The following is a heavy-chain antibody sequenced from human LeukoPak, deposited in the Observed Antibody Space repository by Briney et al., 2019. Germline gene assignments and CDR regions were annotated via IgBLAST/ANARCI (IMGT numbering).Heavy chain of an antibody. D-gene: IGHD3-22*01. J-gene: IGHJ5*02. CDR1: GGSISSSNW. CDR2: IYHSGST. V-gene: IGHV4-4*02. Sequence: PSETLSLTCAVSGGSISSSNWWSWVRQPPGKGLEWIGEIYHSGSTYYNPSLKSRVTISVDTSKNQFSLKLSSVTAADTAVYYCARCKKNYYDSSGYHGDWFDPWGQGTLVTVSS. CDR3: ARCKKNYYDSSGYHGDWFDP.